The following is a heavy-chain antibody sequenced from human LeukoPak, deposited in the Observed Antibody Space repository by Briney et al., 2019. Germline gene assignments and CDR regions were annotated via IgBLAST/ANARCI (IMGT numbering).Heavy chain of an antibody. V-gene: IGHV6-1*01. CDR1: GDSVSSNIAA. CDR3: ARGVDNYYGSGSYDY. D-gene: IGHD3-10*01. J-gene: IGHJ4*02. Sequence: SQTLSLTCAVSGDSVSSNIAAWNWIRQSPSRGLEWLGRTYYRSKWYNDYAVSVKSRIAINSDTSNNQFSLHLNSVTPEDTAVYYCARGVDNYYGSGSYDYWGQGTLVTVSS. CDR2: TYYRSKWYN.